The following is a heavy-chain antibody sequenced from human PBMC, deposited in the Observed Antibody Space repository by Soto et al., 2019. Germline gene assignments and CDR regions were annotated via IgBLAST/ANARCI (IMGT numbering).Heavy chain of an antibody. V-gene: IGHV3-23*01. D-gene: IGHD3-9*01. Sequence: LRLSCSASGFTFVHYAMNWVRQAPGKGLEWISTITYDGDFTHYEDSVKGRFTVSRDNSKNILYLEMNNLRVDDTALYYCARDPSTGKADYWGRGNRVTVYS. CDR1: GFTFVHYA. CDR2: ITYDGDFT. J-gene: IGHJ4*01. CDR3: ARDPSTGKADY.